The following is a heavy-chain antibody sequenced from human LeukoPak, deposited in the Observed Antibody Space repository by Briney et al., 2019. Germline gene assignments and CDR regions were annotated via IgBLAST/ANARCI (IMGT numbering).Heavy chain of an antibody. J-gene: IGHJ6*03. CDR1: GYTFTGYY. CDR3: ARDHSSGWYDHYYYMGV. Sequence: ASVKVSCKASGYTFTGYYMHWVRQAPGQGLEWMGWINPNSGGTNYAQKFQGRVTMTSDTSISTAYMELSRLRSDDTAVYYCARDHSSGWYDHYYYMGVWGKGTTVTVSS. V-gene: IGHV1-2*02. CDR2: INPNSGGT. D-gene: IGHD6-19*01.